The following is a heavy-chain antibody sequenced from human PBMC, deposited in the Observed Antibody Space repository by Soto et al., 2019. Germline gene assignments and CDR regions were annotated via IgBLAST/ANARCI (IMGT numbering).Heavy chain of an antibody. Sequence: QVQLQQWGAGLLKPSETLSLTCAVYGGSVSSGSYYWSWIRQPPGKGLEWIGEMRHSGGTHFNPSLKSRVTISVDTSKNQFSLKMSFVTAADTALYYCARVERGTATTVVDAFDIWGPGTMDTVSS. CDR3: ARVERGTATTVVDAFDI. V-gene: IGHV4-34*01. J-gene: IGHJ3*02. CDR1: GGSVSSGSYY. CDR2: MRHSGGT. D-gene: IGHD1-1*01.